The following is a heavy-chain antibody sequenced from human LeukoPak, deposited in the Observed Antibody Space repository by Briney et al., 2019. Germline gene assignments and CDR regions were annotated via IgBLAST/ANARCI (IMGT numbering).Heavy chain of an antibody. Sequence: GGSLRLSCAASRFTFSSYDMHWVRQAPGKGLEWVAFIRNDGNIKFLADSVKGRFTISRDNSKNTLYLQMNGLRAEDTALYYCAKDRLPVQRGIDYWGQGTLVTVSS. CDR3: AKDRLPVQRGIDY. CDR1: RFTFSSYD. J-gene: IGHJ4*02. D-gene: IGHD3-16*01. CDR2: IRNDGNIK. V-gene: IGHV3-30*02.